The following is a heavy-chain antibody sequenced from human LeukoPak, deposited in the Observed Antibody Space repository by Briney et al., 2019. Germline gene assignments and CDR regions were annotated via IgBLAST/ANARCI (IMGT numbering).Heavy chain of an antibody. CDR3: ARRIYPSMGQPVYYFDY. CDR1: GGSISSSSYY. Sequence: PSETLSLTCTVSGGSISSSSYYWGWIRQPPGKGLEWIGSIYYSGSTYYNPSLKSRVTISVDTSKNQFSLKLSSVTAADTAVYYCARRIYPSMGQPVYYFDYWGQGTLVTVSS. J-gene: IGHJ4*02. V-gene: IGHV4-39*07. CDR2: IYYSGST. D-gene: IGHD3-16*02.